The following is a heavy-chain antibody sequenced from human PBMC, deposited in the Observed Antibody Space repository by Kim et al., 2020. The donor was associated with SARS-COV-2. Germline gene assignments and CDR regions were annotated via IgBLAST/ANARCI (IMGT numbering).Heavy chain of an antibody. CDR2: IIPILGIA. J-gene: IGHJ2*01. D-gene: IGHD4-17*01. CDR3: ARDDGDNNWYFDL. CDR1: GGTFSSYT. V-gene: IGHV1-69*04. Sequence: SVKVSCKASGGTFSSYTISWVRQAPGQGLEWMGRIIPILGIANYAQKFQGRVTITADKSTSTAYMELSSLRSEDTAVYYCARDDGDNNWYFDLWGRGTLVTVSS.